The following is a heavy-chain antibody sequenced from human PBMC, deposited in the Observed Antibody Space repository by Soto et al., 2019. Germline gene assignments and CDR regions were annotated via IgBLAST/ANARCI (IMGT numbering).Heavy chain of an antibody. CDR3: ARHLGRGWFGP. CDR1: GVSISRSSYY. V-gene: IGHV4-39*01. Sequence: SETLSLTCTVSGVSISRSSYYWGWVRQPPGEGLEWVGSMSNSGSTYYNPSLKRRVTISVDRSKNQFSLNLKSVIAADTAVYDCARHLGRGWFGPWGQGTLVTVSS. CDR2: MSNSGST. D-gene: IGHD7-27*01. J-gene: IGHJ5*02.